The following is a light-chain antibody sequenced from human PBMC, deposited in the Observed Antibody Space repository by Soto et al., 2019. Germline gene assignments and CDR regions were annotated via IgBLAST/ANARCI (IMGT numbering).Light chain of an antibody. V-gene: IGLV2-14*01. J-gene: IGLJ1*01. CDR1: SSDVGGYNH. Sequence: QSALAQPASVSGSPAQSITISCTGTSSDVGGYNHVSWYQQHPGKAPKLMIYEVSNRPSGVSNRFSGSKSDNTASLTISGLQAEDEADYYCSSYTSSSTYVFGTGTKVTVL. CDR3: SSYTSSSTYV. CDR2: EVS.